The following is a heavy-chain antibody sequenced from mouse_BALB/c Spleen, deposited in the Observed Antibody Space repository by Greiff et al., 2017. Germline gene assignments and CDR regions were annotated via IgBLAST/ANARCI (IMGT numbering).Heavy chain of an antibody. V-gene: IGHV14-3*02. Sequence: LQLKESGAELVKPGASVKLSCTASGFNIKDTYMHWVKQRPEQGLEWIGRIDPANGNTKYDPKFQGKATITADTSSNTAYLQLSSLTSEDTAVYYCAKGVYYGNYVDYWGQGTTLTVSS. D-gene: IGHD2-1*01. CDR1: GFNIKDTY. CDR3: AKGVYYGNYVDY. J-gene: IGHJ2*01. CDR2: IDPANGNT.